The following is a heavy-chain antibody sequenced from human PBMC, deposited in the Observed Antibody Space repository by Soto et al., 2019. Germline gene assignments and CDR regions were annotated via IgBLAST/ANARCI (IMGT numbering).Heavy chain of an antibody. D-gene: IGHD3-10*01. Sequence: LRLSCAASGFTFSSYEMNWVRQAPGKGLEWVSYISSSGSTIYYADSVKGRFTISRDNAKNSLYLQMNSLRAEDTAVYYCATLKSITMVRGIDAFDIWGQGTMVTVSS. CDR1: GFTFSSYE. J-gene: IGHJ3*02. V-gene: IGHV3-48*03. CDR2: ISSSGSTI. CDR3: ATLKSITMVRGIDAFDI.